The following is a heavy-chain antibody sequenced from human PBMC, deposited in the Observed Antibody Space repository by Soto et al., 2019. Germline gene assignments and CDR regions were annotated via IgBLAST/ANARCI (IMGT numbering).Heavy chain of an antibody. Sequence: GGSLRLSCAASGFTFSSYAMHWVRQAPGKGLEWVALISYDGSNKYFGDSVKGRFTTSRDNSKNTLYLQMNSLRAEDTAVYYCARDRASSFIGATATLFDYWGQGTLVTVSS. V-gene: IGHV3-30-3*01. CDR2: ISYDGSNK. J-gene: IGHJ4*02. D-gene: IGHD2-15*01. CDR1: GFTFSSYA. CDR3: ARDRASSFIGATATLFDY.